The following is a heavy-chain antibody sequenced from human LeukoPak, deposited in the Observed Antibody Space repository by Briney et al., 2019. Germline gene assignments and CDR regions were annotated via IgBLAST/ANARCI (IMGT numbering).Heavy chain of an antibody. Sequence: PSETLSLTCTVSGGSISGYYWSWIRQPPGKGLEWIGRIYTSGSTNYNPSLKSRVTMSVDTSKNQFSLKLSSVTAADTAVYYCARAQAPHRGVPASYYYYYMDVWGKGTTVTVSS. D-gene: IGHD2-2*01. CDR3: ARAQAPHRGVPASYYYYYMDV. J-gene: IGHJ6*03. CDR1: GGSISGYY. V-gene: IGHV4-4*07. CDR2: IYTSGST.